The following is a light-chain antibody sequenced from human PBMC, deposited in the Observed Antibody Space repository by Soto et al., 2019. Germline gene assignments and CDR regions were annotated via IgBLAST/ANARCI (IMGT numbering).Light chain of an antibody. CDR1: QSVSSN. V-gene: IGKV3-15*01. J-gene: IGKJ4*01. Sequence: EIVMTQSPATLSVSRGERATLSCRASQSVSSNLAWYQQKPGQAPRLLIYGASTRATGIPARFSGSGSGTEFTLTISSLQSEDFADYYCQQYNNWPPLTFGGGTKVDIK. CDR2: GAS. CDR3: QQYNNWPPLT.